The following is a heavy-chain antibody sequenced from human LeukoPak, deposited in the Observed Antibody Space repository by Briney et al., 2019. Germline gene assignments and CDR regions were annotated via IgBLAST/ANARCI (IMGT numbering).Heavy chain of an antibody. CDR2: IYYSGST. CDR1: GGSISSHY. Sequence: SETLSLTCTVSGGSISSHYWSWIRQPPGKGLEWIGYIYYSGSTNYNPSLKSRVTISVDTSKNQFSLKLSSVTAADTAVYYCARGARPDYWGQGTLVTVSS. V-gene: IGHV4-59*11. CDR3: ARGARPDY. D-gene: IGHD6-6*01. J-gene: IGHJ4*02.